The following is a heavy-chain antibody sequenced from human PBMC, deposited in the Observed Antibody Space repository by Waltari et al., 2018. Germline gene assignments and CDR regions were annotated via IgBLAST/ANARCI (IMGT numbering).Heavy chain of an antibody. D-gene: IGHD1-26*01. Sequence: QVQLQESGPGLVMPSGTLSLTCAVSGGSISSSNWWSWVRQPPGKGLEWIGEIYHSGSTNYNPSLKSRVTISVDKSKNQFSLKLSSVTAADTAVYYCARDLSGIVGATQGDYWGQGTLVTVSS. CDR1: GGSISSSNW. CDR3: ARDLSGIVGATQGDY. J-gene: IGHJ4*02. CDR2: IYHSGST. V-gene: IGHV4-4*02.